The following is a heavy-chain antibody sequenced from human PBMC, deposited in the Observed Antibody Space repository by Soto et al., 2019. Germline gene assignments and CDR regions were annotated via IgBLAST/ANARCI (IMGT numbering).Heavy chain of an antibody. CDR1: GGTFSSYA. J-gene: IGHJ6*02. Sequence: QVQLVQSGAEVKKPGSSVKVSCKASGGTFSSYAISWVRQAPGQGLEWMGGIIAIFGTANYAQKFQGRVTITAEEPTRTADMELSSLRSEDTAVYYCARGTGTTGGTDFLGQGTTVTVSS. CDR3: ARGTGTTGGTDF. V-gene: IGHV1-69*01. CDR2: IIAIFGTA. D-gene: IGHD1-7*01.